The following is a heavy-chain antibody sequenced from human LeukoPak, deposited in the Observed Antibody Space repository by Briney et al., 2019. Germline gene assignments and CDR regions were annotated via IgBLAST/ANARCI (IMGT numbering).Heavy chain of an antibody. J-gene: IGHJ5*02. CDR2: IYHSGST. CDR3: ARGSSSWYNWFDP. CDR1: GGSISSSNW. Sequence: SGTLSLTCAVSGGSISSSNWWSWVRQPPGKGLEWIGEIYHSGSTNYNPSLKSRVTISVDKSKNQFSLELSSVTAADTAVYYCARGSSSWYNWFDPWGQGTLVTVSS. D-gene: IGHD6-13*01. V-gene: IGHV4-4*02.